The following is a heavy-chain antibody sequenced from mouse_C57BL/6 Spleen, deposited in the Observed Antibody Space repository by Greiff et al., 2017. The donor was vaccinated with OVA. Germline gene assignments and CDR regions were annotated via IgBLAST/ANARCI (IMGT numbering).Heavy chain of an antibody. CDR3: ARGGNYEFDY. Sequence: DVHLVESGGDLVKPGGSLKLSCAASGFTFSSYGMSWVRQTPDKRLEWVATISSGGSYTYYPDSVKGRFTISRDNAKNTLYLQMSSLKSEDTAMYYCARGGNYEFDYWGQGTTLTVSS. CDR2: ISSGGSYT. V-gene: IGHV5-6*01. CDR1: GFTFSSYG. D-gene: IGHD2-1*01. J-gene: IGHJ2*01.